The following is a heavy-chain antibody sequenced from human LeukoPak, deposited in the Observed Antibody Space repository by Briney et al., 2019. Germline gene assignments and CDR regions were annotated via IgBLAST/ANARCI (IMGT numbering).Heavy chain of an antibody. CDR1: GYTFTSYG. V-gene: IGHV1-18*01. D-gene: IGHD6-13*01. Sequence: ASVKVSCKASGYTFTSYGISWVRQAPGQGLEWMGWISAYNGNTNYAQKLQGRVTMTTDTSTSTAYMELRSLRSDDTAVYYCARDLRRIAAAGLFDYWGQGTLVTVSS. CDR2: ISAYNGNT. J-gene: IGHJ4*02. CDR3: ARDLRRIAAAGLFDY.